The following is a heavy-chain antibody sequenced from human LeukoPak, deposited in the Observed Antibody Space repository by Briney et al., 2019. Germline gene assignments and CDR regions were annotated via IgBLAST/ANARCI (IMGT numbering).Heavy chain of an antibody. CDR1: GDSISSHY. Sequence: SETLSLTCTVSGDSISSHYWSWIRQPPGKGLEWIAYIYYSESINYDPSLKSRVTISVDTSKNQFSLKLSSVTAADTAVYYCARVLFGFDPWGQGTLVTVSS. V-gene: IGHV4-59*11. CDR3: ARVLFGFDP. D-gene: IGHD2-15*01. J-gene: IGHJ5*02. CDR2: IYYSESI.